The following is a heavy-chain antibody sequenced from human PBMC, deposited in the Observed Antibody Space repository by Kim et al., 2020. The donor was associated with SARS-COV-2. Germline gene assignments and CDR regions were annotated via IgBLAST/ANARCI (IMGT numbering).Heavy chain of an antibody. D-gene: IGHD3-22*01. CDR2: MWYDGSKK. V-gene: IGHV3-33*01. Sequence: GGSLRLSCAASGFIFSDYAIHWVRQAPGKGLEWVAVMWYDGSKKYYADSVKGRFIISRDSSRSTLDLQMNSLRAEDTAVYYCARGHYYDSSDYYPQYFQSWGHGTLVTVSS. J-gene: IGHJ1*01. CDR1: GFIFSDYA. CDR3: ARGHYYDSSDYYPQYFQS.